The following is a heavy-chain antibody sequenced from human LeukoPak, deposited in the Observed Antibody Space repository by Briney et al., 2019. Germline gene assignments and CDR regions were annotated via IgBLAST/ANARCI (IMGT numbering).Heavy chain of an antibody. CDR2: IYYSGST. V-gene: IGHV4-59*01. Sequence: SETLSLTCTVSVGSISSYYWSWIRQPPGKGLEWIGYIYYSGSTNYNPSLKSRVTISVDTSKNQFSLKLSSVTAADTAVYYCARLTPGRARYFDYWGQGTLVTVSS. D-gene: IGHD3-9*01. J-gene: IGHJ4*02. CDR1: VGSISSYY. CDR3: ARLTPGRARYFDY.